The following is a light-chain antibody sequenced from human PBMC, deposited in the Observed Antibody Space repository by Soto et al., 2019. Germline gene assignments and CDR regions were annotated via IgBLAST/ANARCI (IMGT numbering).Light chain of an antibody. J-gene: IGLJ2*01. CDR3: SSYTASSTVV. Sequence: QSVLTQPASVSGSPGQSITISCTGTSSDVGGYNYVSWYQQHPGKAPKLMIYDVSNRPSGVSNRFSGSKSGNTASLTISGLQVEDETHYYCSSYTASSTVVFGGGTKVTVL. CDR1: SSDVGGYNY. V-gene: IGLV2-14*01. CDR2: DVS.